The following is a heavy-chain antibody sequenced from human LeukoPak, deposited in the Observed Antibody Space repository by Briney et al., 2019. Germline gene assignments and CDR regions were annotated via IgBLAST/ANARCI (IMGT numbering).Heavy chain of an antibody. CDR1: GYTFTSYY. CDR2: INPSGGST. Sequence: ASVKVSCKASGYTFTSYYMHWVRQAPGQGLEWMGIINPSGGSTNYAQKFQGRVTITADKSTSTAYMELSSLRSEDTAVYYCARGSNYGGNSDYWGQGTLVTVSS. V-gene: IGHV1-46*01. D-gene: IGHD4-23*01. J-gene: IGHJ4*02. CDR3: ARGSNYGGNSDY.